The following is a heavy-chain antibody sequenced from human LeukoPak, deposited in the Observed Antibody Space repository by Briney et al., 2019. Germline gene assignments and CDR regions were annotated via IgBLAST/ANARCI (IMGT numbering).Heavy chain of an antibody. CDR3: TRDGGSYHGWD. CDR1: GITFSNYW. J-gene: IGHJ4*02. V-gene: IGHV3-7*01. CDR2: IKQDGSEK. D-gene: IGHD3-16*02. Sequence: PGGSLRLSCAASGITFSNYWMSWVRQAPGKGPEWVANIKQDGSEKYYVDSVKGRFTISRDNAKNSLCLQMNSLRAEDTAVYYCTRDGGSYHGWDWGQGTLVTVSS.